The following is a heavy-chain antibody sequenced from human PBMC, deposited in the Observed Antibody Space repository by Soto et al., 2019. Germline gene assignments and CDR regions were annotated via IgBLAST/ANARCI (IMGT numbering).Heavy chain of an antibody. V-gene: IGHV4-34*01. J-gene: IGHJ6*02. CDR2: INHSGST. Sequence: QVQLQQWGAGLLKPSETLSLTCAVYGGSFSGYYWSWIRQPPGKGLEWIGEINHSGSTNYNPSLKSRVTISVDTSKNQFSLKLSSVTAADTAVYYCARVSGIYYYGMDVWGHGTTVTVSS. CDR3: ARVSGIYYYGMDV. CDR1: GGSFSGYY. D-gene: IGHD3-10*01.